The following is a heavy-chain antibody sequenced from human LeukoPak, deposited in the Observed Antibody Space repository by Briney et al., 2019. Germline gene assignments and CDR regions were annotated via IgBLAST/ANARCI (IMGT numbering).Heavy chain of an antibody. CDR3: ARGTMERTTYYDYVWGSYRPAPYDH. CDR1: GFTFSSYS. J-gene: IGHJ4*02. CDR2: IRSTGSTI. D-gene: IGHD3-16*02. V-gene: IGHV3-48*04. Sequence: GGSLILSCAASGFTFSSYSMNWVRQAPGKALEGVSYIRSTGSTIYYADSVRGRFTISRDNAKNSLYLQMNSLTAEDTAVYYCARGTMERTTYYDYVWGSYRPAPYDHWGQGTLVTVSS.